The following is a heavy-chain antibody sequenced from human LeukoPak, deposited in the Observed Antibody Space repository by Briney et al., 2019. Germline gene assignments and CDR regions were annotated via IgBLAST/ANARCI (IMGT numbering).Heavy chain of an antibody. Sequence: ASVKVSCKASGYTFTGYYMHWVRQAPGQGLEWMGWINPNSGGTNYAQKFQGRVTITWNTSISTAYMELSSLRSEDTAVYYCARGLTIVSSSSWYYDYYYMDVWGKGTTVTISS. J-gene: IGHJ6*03. CDR2: INPNSGGT. CDR1: GYTFTGYY. D-gene: IGHD6-13*01. V-gene: IGHV1-2*02. CDR3: ARGLTIVSSSSWYYDYYYMDV.